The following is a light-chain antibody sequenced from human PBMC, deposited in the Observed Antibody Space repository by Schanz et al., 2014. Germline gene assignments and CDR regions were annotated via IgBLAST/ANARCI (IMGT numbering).Light chain of an antibody. CDR2: EGT. J-gene: IGLJ3*02. Sequence: QSALTQPASVSGSPGQSVTISCTGTSSDVGSYDLVSWYQQHPGKAPKLMIYEGTKRPSGVSNRFSGSKSGNTASLTISGLQAEDEADYYCSSYTSSSTPWVFGGGTKLTVL. CDR3: SSYTSSSTPWV. CDR1: SSDVGSYDL. V-gene: IGLV2-14*02.